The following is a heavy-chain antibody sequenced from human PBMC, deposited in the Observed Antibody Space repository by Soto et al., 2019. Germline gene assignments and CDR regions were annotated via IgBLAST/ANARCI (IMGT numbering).Heavy chain of an antibody. D-gene: IGHD2-21*02. CDR1: GGSISGYY. Sequence: QVQLQESGPGLVKPSETLSLTCTVSGGSISGYYWSWIRQPPGKGLEWIGYMYNTGSTVYNPSFKSRVTISVXXSXNXYSLKLNSVTAADTAVYYCARDLWGYCGTDCYPLDVWGQGTTVTVSS. V-gene: IGHV4-59*01. J-gene: IGHJ6*02. CDR2: MYNTGST. CDR3: ARDLWGYCGTDCYPLDV.